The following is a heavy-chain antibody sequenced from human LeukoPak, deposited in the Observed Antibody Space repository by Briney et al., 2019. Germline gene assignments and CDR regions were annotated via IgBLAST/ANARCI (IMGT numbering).Heavy chain of an antibody. CDR2: INTDGSST. V-gene: IGHV3-74*01. CDR3: AREAPGHDAFDI. Sequence: GGSLGLSCAASGFTFSSYWMHWVRQAPGKGLVWVSRINTDGSSTSYADSVKGRFTISRDNAKNTLYLQMNSLRAEDTAVYYCAREAPGHDAFDIWGQGTMVIVSS. CDR1: GFTFSSYW. J-gene: IGHJ3*02.